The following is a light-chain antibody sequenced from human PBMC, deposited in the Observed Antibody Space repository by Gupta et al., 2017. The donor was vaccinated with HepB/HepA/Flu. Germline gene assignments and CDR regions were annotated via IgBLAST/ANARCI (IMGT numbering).Light chain of an antibody. Sequence: EIVMTQSPATLSVSPGERATLSCRASQSVSSNLAWYQQKPGHAPRLLIYGASTRATGIPARFRDSGSGTEFTLTISILQSEAFAVYYCQQYKNWLPCSFGQGTKMEIK. V-gene: IGKV3-15*01. CDR3: QQYKNWLPCS. J-gene: IGKJ2*04. CDR2: GAS. CDR1: QSVSSN.